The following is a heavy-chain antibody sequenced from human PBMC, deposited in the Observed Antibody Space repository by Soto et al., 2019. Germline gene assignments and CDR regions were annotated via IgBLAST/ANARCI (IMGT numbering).Heavy chain of an antibody. V-gene: IGHV4-30-4*02. CDR1: GSSISIGHYY. CDR3: ARDIGSSQPTKRLDY. J-gene: IGHJ4*02. CDR2: IYYSVST. D-gene: IGHD2-15*01. Sequence: SETLSLTFTLSGSSISIGHYYRSWIHQPPGNVLELIGYIYYSVSTYYNPSLKSRVTISVDTSKNQFSLKLSSVTAADTAVYYCARDIGSSQPTKRLDYWGQGTLVTVS.